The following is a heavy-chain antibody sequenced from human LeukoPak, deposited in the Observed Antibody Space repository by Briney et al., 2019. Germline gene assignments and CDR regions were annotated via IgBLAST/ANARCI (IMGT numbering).Heavy chain of an antibody. J-gene: IGHJ6*03. CDR2: ISYDGNDK. CDR3: ARDGSAMVYYMDV. D-gene: IGHD5-18*01. CDR1: GFTFSSYA. V-gene: IGHV3-30*04. Sequence: PGGSLRLSCAASGFTFSSYAMYWVRQSPGKGLEWVTLISYDGNDKYYADSVKGRFSISRDSSKNMVFLQMNSLRAEDTAVYYCARDGSAMVYYMDVWGKGTTVTVSS.